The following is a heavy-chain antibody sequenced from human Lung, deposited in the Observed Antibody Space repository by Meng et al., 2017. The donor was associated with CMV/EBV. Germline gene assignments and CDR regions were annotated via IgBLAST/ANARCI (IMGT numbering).Heavy chain of an antibody. J-gene: IGHJ6*02. CDR3: ARLYSSSWFLPSGMDV. CDR1: GGSISSYY. V-gene: IGHV4-59*01. Sequence: LXCTVSGGSISSYYWSWIRQPPGKGLEWIGYIYYSGSTNYNPSLKSRVTISVDTSKNQFSLKLSSVTAADTAVYYCARLYSSSWFLPSGMDVWGQGTXVT. D-gene: IGHD6-13*01. CDR2: IYYSGST.